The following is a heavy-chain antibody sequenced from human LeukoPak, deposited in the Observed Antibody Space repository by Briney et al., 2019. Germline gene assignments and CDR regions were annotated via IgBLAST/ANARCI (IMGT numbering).Heavy chain of an antibody. Sequence: PSETLSLTCVVSGGSISRGSYYWSWIRQPPGKGLEWIGYIYYSGSTNYNPSLKSRVTISVDTSKNQFSLKLSSVTAADTAVYYCARGYYDSSEFTAVDYWGQGTLVTVSS. J-gene: IGHJ4*02. D-gene: IGHD3-22*01. V-gene: IGHV4-61*01. CDR3: ARGYYDSSEFTAVDY. CDR1: GGSISRGSYY. CDR2: IYYSGST.